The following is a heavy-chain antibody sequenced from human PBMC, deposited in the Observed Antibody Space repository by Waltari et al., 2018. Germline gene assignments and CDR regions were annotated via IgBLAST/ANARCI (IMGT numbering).Heavy chain of an antibody. CDR2: IIPIFGTA. CDR3: ARDGYQWYTGDYFDY. D-gene: IGHD6-19*01. J-gene: IGHJ4*02. CDR1: GGTFSSYA. V-gene: IGHV1-69*01. Sequence: QVQLVQSGAEVKKPGSSVKVSCKASGGTFSSYAISWVRQAPGQGLEWMGGIIPIFGTANYAQKFQGRVTITADESTSTAYMELNSLRAEDTAVYYCARDGYQWYTGDYFDYWGQGTLVTVSS.